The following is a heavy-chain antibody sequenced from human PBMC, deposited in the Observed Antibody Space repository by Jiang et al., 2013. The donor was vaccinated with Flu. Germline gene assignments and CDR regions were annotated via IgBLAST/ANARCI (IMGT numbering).Heavy chain of an antibody. CDR3: ARGGIAVAGTRWYFDL. V-gene: IGHV1-3*01. CDR2: INAGNGNT. Sequence: SGAEVKKPGSSVKVSCKASGYTFTSYAMHWVRQAPGQRLEWMGWINAGNGNTKYSQKFQGRVTITRDTSASTAYMELSSLRSEDTAVYYCARGGIAVAGTRWYFDLWGRGTLVTVSS. J-gene: IGHJ2*01. D-gene: IGHD6-19*01. CDR1: GYTFTSYA.